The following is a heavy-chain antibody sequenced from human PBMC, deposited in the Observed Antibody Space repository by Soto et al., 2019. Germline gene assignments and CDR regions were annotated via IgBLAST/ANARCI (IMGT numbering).Heavy chain of an antibody. CDR2: ISAYNGNT. V-gene: IGHV1-18*04. CDR3: ARDNYSNPNYYGMDV. Sequence: ASVKVSCKATGYTFTSYGISWVRQAPGQGLEWMGWISAYNGNTNYAQKLQGRVTMTTDTSTSTAYMELRSLRSDDTAVYYCARDNYSNPNYYGMDVWGQGTTVTVSS. D-gene: IGHD2-21*01. CDR1: GYTFTSYG. J-gene: IGHJ6*02.